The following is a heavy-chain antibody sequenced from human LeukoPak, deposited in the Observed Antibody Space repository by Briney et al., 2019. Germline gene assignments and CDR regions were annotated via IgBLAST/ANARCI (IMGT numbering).Heavy chain of an antibody. CDR1: GGSISSGDYY. D-gene: IGHD3-10*01. CDR3: ARIPGFGELFWFDP. V-gene: IGHV4-30-4*08. CDR2: IYYSGST. J-gene: IGHJ5*02. Sequence: PSETLSLTCTVSGGSISSGDYYWSWIRQPPGKGLEWIGYIYYSGSTYYNPSLKSRVTISVDTSKNQFSLKLSSVTAADTAVYYCARIPGFGELFWFDPWGQGTLVTVPS.